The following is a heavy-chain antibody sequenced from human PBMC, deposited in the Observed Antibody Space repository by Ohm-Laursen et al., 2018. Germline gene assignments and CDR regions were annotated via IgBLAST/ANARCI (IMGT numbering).Heavy chain of an antibody. CDR2: IKCDGSEK. CDR3: ATNYDSSGHDAFDI. CDR1: GFTFSSSW. V-gene: IGHV3-52*01. D-gene: IGHD3-22*01. J-gene: IGHJ3*02. Sequence: SLRLSCTASGFTFSSSWMHWVCQAPEKGLEWVADIKCDGSEKYYADSVKGRFTISRDNSKNTLYLQMNSLRAEDTAVYYCATNYDSSGHDAFDIWGQGTMVTVSS.